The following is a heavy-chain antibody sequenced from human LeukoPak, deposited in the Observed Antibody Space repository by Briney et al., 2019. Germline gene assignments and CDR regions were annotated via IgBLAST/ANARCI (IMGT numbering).Heavy chain of an antibody. CDR3: ARGIRKDYDILTPHLINWFDP. CDR1: GYTFTGYY. Sequence: ASVTVSCKASGYTFTGYYMHWVRQAPGQGLEWMGWINPNRGGTNYAQKFQGWVTMTRDTSISTAYMELSRLRSDDTAVYYCARGIRKDYDILTPHLINWFDPWGQGTLVTVSS. D-gene: IGHD3-9*01. V-gene: IGHV1-2*04. CDR2: INPNRGGT. J-gene: IGHJ5*02.